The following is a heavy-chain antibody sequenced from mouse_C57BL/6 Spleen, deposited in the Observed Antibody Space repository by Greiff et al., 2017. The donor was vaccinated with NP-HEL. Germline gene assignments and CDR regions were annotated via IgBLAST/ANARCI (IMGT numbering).Heavy chain of an antibody. D-gene: IGHD1-1*01. J-gene: IGHJ4*01. CDR1: GFTFSDAW. Sequence: DVMLVESGGGLVQPGGSMKLSCAASGFTFSDAWMDWVRQSPEKGLEWVAEIRNKANNHATYYAESVKGRFTISRDDSKSSVYLQMNSLRAEDTGIYYCTRRRYYGSKDAMDYWGQGTSVTVSS. CDR3: TRRRYYGSKDAMDY. CDR2: IRNKANNHAT. V-gene: IGHV6-6*01.